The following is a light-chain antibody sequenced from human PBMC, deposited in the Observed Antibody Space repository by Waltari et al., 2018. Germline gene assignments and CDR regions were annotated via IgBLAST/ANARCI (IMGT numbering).Light chain of an antibody. CDR2: AAS. Sequence: DIQLTQSPSFLSASIGDTVTITCRASQGISSYLAWYQQKPEKDPKLLIYAASTVQSGVPSRFSGIGSGTAFTRTISSLQPEDFATYYCQERNTYPQSLTFGGGTKVEI. CDR3: QERNTYPQSLT. V-gene: IGKV1-9*01. CDR1: QGISSY. J-gene: IGKJ4*01.